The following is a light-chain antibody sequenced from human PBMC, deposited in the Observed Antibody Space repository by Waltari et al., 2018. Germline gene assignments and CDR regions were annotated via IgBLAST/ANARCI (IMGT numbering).Light chain of an antibody. V-gene: IGLV3-19*01. Sequence: SSELNQDPAVSVALGQTVRITCQGDSLRTYYASWYQQKPGQAPVLVFYGKNNRPSGIPDRFSDSSSGNTASLIITGTQAEDEAVYYCNSRDTIGDHVVFGGGTKLTVL. J-gene: IGLJ2*01. CDR2: GKN. CDR3: NSRDTIGDHVV. CDR1: SLRTYY.